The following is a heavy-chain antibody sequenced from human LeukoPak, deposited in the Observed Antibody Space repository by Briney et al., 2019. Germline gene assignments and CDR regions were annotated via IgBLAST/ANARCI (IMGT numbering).Heavy chain of an antibody. D-gene: IGHD2-2*01. V-gene: IGHV1-3*01. CDR3: ARDSSVPAPAENWFDP. CDR2: INAGNGNI. Sequence: ASVKVSCKASGYTFTSYAMHWVRQAPGQRLEWMGWINAGNGNIKYSQKFQGRVTITRDTSASTAYMELSSLRSEDTAVYYCARDSSVPAPAENWFDPWGQGTLVTVSS. CDR1: GYTFTSYA. J-gene: IGHJ5*02.